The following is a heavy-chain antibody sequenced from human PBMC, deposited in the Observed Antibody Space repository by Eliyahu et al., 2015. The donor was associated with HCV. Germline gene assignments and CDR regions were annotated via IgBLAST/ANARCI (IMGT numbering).Heavy chain of an antibody. CDR2: ISYDGNDK. CDR1: GXXFXTYG. CDR3: AKDVSTVVRKYFYGMDV. D-gene: IGHD4-23*01. V-gene: IGHV3-30*18. Sequence: QAQLVESGGGVVQPGXSLXLSCAAPGXXFXTYGIHWVRQAPGKGLGWVAVISYDGNDKYYSDSVKGRFTISRDTSKNTVYLEINSLRAEDTAVYYCAKDVSTVVRKYFYGMDVWGQGTTVTVSS. J-gene: IGHJ6*02.